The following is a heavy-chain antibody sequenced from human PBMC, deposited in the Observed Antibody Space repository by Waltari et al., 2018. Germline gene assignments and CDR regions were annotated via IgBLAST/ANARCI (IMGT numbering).Heavy chain of an antibody. CDR1: GGPISSSSYY. V-gene: IGHV4-39*01. D-gene: IGHD6-6*01. Sequence: QLQLQESGPGLVKPSETLSLTCTVPGGPISSSSYYRGWFRQPPGRGLEWIGSIYYSGSTYYNPSLKSRVTISVDTSKNQFSLKLSSVTAADTAVYYCARQRIAARPGYYYYYMDVWGKGTTVTVSS. J-gene: IGHJ6*03. CDR2: IYYSGST. CDR3: ARQRIAARPGYYYYYMDV.